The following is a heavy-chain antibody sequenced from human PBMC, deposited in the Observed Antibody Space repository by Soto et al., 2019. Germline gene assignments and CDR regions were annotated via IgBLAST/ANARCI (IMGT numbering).Heavy chain of an antibody. D-gene: IGHD4-17*01. CDR1: GASINDGAYY. CDR3: ARSNYGDYGAQPDH. V-gene: IGHV4-31*03. Sequence: QVQLQESGPGLVKPAQTLSLTCTVSGASINDGAYYWNWVRQHPEKGLEWIGYIRYSGNTYYNPALKSRGLISLDTCNTQFSLMLSSVTAADTAMYYCARSNYGDYGAQPDHWGQGTPVTVSS. J-gene: IGHJ4*02. CDR2: IRYSGNT.